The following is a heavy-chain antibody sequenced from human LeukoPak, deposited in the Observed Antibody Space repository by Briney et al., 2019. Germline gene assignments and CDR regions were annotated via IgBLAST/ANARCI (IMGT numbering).Heavy chain of an antibody. Sequence: SETLSLTCTASGGSISSYYWTCIRQPPGEGLEWIGYIYYSGSTNYHPSLKSRLTISVDTSKNQFSLKLSSVTAADTAVYYCASHVATGATDAFDFWGRGTMVTVSS. CDR3: ASHVATGATDAFDF. CDR2: IYYSGST. CDR1: GGSISSYY. D-gene: IGHD1-1*01. J-gene: IGHJ3*01. V-gene: IGHV4-59*08.